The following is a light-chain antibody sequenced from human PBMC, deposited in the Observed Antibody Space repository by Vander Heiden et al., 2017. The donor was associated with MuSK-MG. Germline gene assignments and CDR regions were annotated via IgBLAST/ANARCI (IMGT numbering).Light chain of an antibody. CDR1: QSVSSY. Sequence: EIALTQSPATLSLSPGARATLSCRASQSVSSYLAWYQQKPGQAPRLLIYDASNRATGIPARSSGSGSGTDFTRTISSLEPEDFAVYYCTQRRNGHPYTFGQGTKLEIK. V-gene: IGKV3-11*01. CDR3: TQRRNGHPYT. CDR2: DAS. J-gene: IGKJ2*01.